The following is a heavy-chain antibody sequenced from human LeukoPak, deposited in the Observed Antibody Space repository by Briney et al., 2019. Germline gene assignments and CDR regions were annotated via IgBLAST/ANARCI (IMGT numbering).Heavy chain of an antibody. V-gene: IGHV1-18*01. CDR1: GHTFTNYG. CDR2: ISAYNGYT. D-gene: IGHD4-23*01. J-gene: IGHJ1*01. Sequence: ASVKVSWKASGHTFTNYGISWLRQATGQGLESIVWISAYNGYTDYAQKFQFRVTMTTDTSTITAYMELRSLRSDGTAVYYCARDRAVTTEVTQHFQHWGQGTLVTVSS. CDR3: ARDRAVTTEVTQHFQH.